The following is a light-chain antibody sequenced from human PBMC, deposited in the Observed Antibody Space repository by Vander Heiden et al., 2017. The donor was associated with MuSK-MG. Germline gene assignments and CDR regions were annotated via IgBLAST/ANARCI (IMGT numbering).Light chain of an antibody. J-gene: IGKJ2*01. CDR1: QGMSNY. CDR3: QQLDSYPFT. CDR2: AAS. Sequence: DIQLTQSPSFLSASVGDRITISYRASQGMSNYLAWYQQKPGKAPKLLIYAASTLQSGVPSRFSGSRAGTDFTLTISSLQPEDFATYYCQQLDSYPFTFGQGTKLEIK. V-gene: IGKV1-9*01.